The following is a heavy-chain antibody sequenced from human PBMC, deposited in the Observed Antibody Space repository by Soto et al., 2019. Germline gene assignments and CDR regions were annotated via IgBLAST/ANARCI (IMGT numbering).Heavy chain of an antibody. Sequence: PSETLSLTCTVSGGSISSGYYWTWIRQHPGKGLEWIGYIYYSGSTLYNPSLKSRAAISVDTSKNQFSLNLTSVTAADTAVYYCARQGRGDFWSGYNWFDPWGQGTLVTV. V-gene: IGHV4-31*03. CDR1: GGSISSGYY. D-gene: IGHD3-3*01. CDR3: ARQGRGDFWSGYNWFDP. J-gene: IGHJ5*02. CDR2: IYYSGST.